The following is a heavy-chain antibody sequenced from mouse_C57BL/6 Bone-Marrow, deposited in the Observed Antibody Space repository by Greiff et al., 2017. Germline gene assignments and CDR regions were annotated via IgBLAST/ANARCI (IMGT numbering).Heavy chain of an antibody. CDR2: ISDGGSYT. D-gene: IGHD1-1*01. CDR3: ARAIYYGSRTGYYAMDY. CDR1: GFTFSSYA. V-gene: IGHV5-4*01. Sequence: EVQGVESGGGLVKPGGSLKLSCAASGFTFSSYAMSWVRQTPEKRLEWVATISDGGSYTYYPDNVKGRFTISRDHAKNNLYLQMSHLKSEDTAMYYCARAIYYGSRTGYYAMDYWGQGTSVTVSS. J-gene: IGHJ4*01.